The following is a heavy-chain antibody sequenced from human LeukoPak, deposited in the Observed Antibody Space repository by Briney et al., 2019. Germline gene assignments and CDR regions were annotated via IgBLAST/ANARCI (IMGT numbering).Heavy chain of an antibody. V-gene: IGHV4-39*01. CDR2: IFYTGST. Sequence: SETLSLTCSVSGASLSGSQYYWGWIRQPPGRPLQWIATIFYTGSTLDNPALSSRVSLSVYTSKKQISLRLTSVTAADSALYYCARHRGSLKTGYSPKNPLDVWGQGTMVTVSS. CDR3: ARHRGSLKTGYSPKNPLDV. J-gene: IGHJ3*01. CDR1: GASLSGSQYY. D-gene: IGHD3-9*01.